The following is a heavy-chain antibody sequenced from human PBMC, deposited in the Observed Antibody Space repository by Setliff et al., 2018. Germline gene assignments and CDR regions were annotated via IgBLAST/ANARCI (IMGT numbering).Heavy chain of an antibody. CDR1: GYTFTSYG. CDR2: ISAYNGNT. V-gene: IGHV1-18*01. D-gene: IGHD3-22*01. J-gene: IGHJ3*02. CDR3: ARDSSGYMAFDI. Sequence: ASVKVSCKASGYTFTSYGISWVRQAPGQGLEWMGWISAYNGNTNYAQKLQGRVTMTTDTSTSTAYMELRGLRSDDTAVYYCARDSSGYMAFDIWGQGTMVTVSS.